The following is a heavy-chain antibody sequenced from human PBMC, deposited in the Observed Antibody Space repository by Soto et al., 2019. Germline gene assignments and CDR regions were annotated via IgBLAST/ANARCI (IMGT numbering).Heavy chain of an antibody. D-gene: IGHD6-13*01. CDR3: ARGLSASGAAGSHFDY. V-gene: IGHV4-34*01. Sequence: PSETLSLTCAVYGGSFSGYYWSWIRQPPGKGLEWIGEINHSGSTNYNPSLKSRVTISVDTSKNQFSLKLSSVTAADTAVYYCARGLSASGAAGSHFDYWGQGTLVTVS. CDR1: GGSFSGYY. J-gene: IGHJ4*02. CDR2: INHSGST.